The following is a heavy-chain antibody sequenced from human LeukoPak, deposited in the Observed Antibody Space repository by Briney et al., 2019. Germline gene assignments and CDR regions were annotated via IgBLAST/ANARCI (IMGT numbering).Heavy chain of an antibody. Sequence: GRSLRLSCAASGFTFSSYGMHWVRQAPGKGLEWVAVISYDVGKKYYADSVKGRFTISRDNPKNTLYLQMNSLRAEDTAVYYCAKDDYYDTSGYRDWGQGTLVTVSS. CDR2: ISYDVGKK. V-gene: IGHV3-30*18. CDR1: GFTFSSYG. D-gene: IGHD3-22*01. J-gene: IGHJ4*02. CDR3: AKDDYYDTSGYRD.